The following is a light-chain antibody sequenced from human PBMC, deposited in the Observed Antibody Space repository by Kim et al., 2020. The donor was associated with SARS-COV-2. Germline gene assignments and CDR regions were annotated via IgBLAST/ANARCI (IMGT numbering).Light chain of an antibody. J-gene: IGKJ5*01. CDR2: LGS. V-gene: IGKV2-28*01. CDR3: MQIQQIV. Sequence: DVVMTQSPRSLAVTPVEPDSISCRSSHNLLYNNGFNYWDWYLQKPGQPTQLLRYLGSHRASAFPDRFSGSGSGTEFTLKISRVEAEDVGVYYCMQIQQIVFRQGTRLEIK. CDR1: HNLLYNNGFNY.